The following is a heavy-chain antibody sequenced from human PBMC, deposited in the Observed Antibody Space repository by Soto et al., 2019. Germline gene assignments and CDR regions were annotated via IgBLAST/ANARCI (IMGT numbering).Heavy chain of an antibody. CDR1: GFTFSSDS. V-gene: IGHV3-23*01. D-gene: IGHD4-17*01. CDR2: ISGSGGST. J-gene: IGHJ4*02. CDR3: AKVVYGDRENGDFDY. Sequence: EVQLLESGGGLKQPGRSLRLSCDVSGFTFSSDSMSWVRRAPGKGLEWVSAISGSGGSTYYADSVKARFTICRDNSKNTLYLQMNRLRAENTAVYYCAKVVYGDRENGDFDYRGEGTLNTVSS.